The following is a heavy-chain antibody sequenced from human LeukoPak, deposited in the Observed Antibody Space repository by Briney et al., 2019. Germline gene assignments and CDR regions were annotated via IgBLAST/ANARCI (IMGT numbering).Heavy chain of an antibody. V-gene: IGHV3-21*01. D-gene: IGHD6-13*01. CDR3: ARDRKGSSYYYYMGV. Sequence: PGGSLRLSRAASGFTFSSYSMNWVRQAPGKGLEWVSSISSSSSYIYYADSVKGRFTISRDNAKNSLYLQMNSLRAEDTAVYYCARDRKGSSYYYYMGVWGKGTTVTVSS. CDR1: GFTFSSYS. J-gene: IGHJ6*03. CDR2: ISSSSSYI.